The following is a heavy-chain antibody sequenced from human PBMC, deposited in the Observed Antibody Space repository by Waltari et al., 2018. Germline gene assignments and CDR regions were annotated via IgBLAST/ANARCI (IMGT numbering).Heavy chain of an antibody. Sequence: QVQLQESGPGLVNPSGTLSLTCAVSGGSISSSNWWGWFRQPPGTGLEWIGEIYHSGSTNCNPSLERRVTISVDKSKNQFSLKLSSVTAADTAVDYCANGYYSDFDYWGQGTLVTVSS. J-gene: IGHJ4*02. D-gene: IGHD3-22*01. CDR2: IYHSGST. V-gene: IGHV4-4*02. CDR3: ANGYYSDFDY. CDR1: GGSISSSNW.